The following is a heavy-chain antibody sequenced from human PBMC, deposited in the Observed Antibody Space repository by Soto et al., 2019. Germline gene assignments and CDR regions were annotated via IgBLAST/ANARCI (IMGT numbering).Heavy chain of an antibody. J-gene: IGHJ6*02. CDR3: ARAGGSPTYYYGLDV. CDR2: FNPGGGST. Sequence: QVQLVQSGTEVKRPGASVKVSCKASGYTFTTYYMHWVRQAPGQGLEWMGIFNPGGGSTSYAQKFQGRVTMTRDTSTATVYMELSSLRSEDTAVYYCARAGGSPTYYYGLDVWGQGTAVTVSS. D-gene: IGHD1-26*01. V-gene: IGHV1-46*01. CDR1: GYTFTTYY.